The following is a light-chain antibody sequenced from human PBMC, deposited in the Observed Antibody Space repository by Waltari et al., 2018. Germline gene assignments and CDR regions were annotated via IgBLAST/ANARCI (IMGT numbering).Light chain of an antibody. CDR3: QQYNNWPWT. CDR2: DAS. J-gene: IGKJ1*01. Sequence: EIVMTQSPATLSVSAGERATLSCRASQSVTSNLACYQQKLGQAPRLLIYDASTRATGVPARFSGSGSGTEFTLTISSLQSEDFSLYYCQQYNNWPWTFGQGTKVEIK. CDR1: QSVTSN. V-gene: IGKV3-15*01.